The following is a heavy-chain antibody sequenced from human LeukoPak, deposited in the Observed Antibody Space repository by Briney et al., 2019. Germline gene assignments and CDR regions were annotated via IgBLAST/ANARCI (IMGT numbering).Heavy chain of an antibody. CDR3: ARHEAGLPFYYYYYGMDV. CDR1: GGSISSYY. Sequence: SETLSLTCTVSGGSISSYYWSWIRQPPGKGLEWIGYIYYSGSTNYNPSLKSRVTISVDTSKNQFSLELSSVTAADTAMYYCARHEAGLPFYYYYYGMDVWGQGTTVTVSS. V-gene: IGHV4-59*08. CDR2: IYYSGST. D-gene: IGHD5/OR15-5a*01. J-gene: IGHJ6*02.